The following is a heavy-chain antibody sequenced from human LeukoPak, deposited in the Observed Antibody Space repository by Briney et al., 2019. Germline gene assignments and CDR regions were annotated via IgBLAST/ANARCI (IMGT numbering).Heavy chain of an antibody. CDR1: GFSFSDYG. V-gene: IGHV3-48*01. J-gene: IGHJ4*02. D-gene: IGHD3-3*01. CDR2: ISSSSSTI. CDR3: AREKRITIFGVVTLDY. Sequence: GGSLRLSCAASGFSFSDYGMHWVRQAPGKGLEWVSYISSSSSTIYYADSVKGRFTISRDNAKNSLYLQMNSLRAEDTAVYYCAREKRITIFGVVTLDYWGQGTLVTVSS.